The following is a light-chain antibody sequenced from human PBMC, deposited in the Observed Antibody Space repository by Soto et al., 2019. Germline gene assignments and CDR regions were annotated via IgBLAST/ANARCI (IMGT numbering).Light chain of an antibody. CDR1: SSNIGAGRD. CDR2: DSN. J-gene: IGLJ1*01. Sequence: QSVLTQPPSVSVAPGQRVTISCTGSSSNIGAGRDVHWYRQLPGAAPKFLISDSNHRPSGVPDRFSVSKSGASASLAITGLRAEDEGDYFCQSYGTSLSGLYVFGTGTKLTVL. CDR3: QSYGTSLSGLYV. V-gene: IGLV1-40*01.